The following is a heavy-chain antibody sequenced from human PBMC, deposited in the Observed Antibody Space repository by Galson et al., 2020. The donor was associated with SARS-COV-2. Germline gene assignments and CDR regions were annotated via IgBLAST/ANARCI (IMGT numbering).Heavy chain of an antibody. V-gene: IGHV4-59*01. CDR1: DAPMSSYY. D-gene: IGHD4-17*01. CDR3: AIDPAPLYGDGYYCGRDV. Sequence: ETSETLSLTCRLSDAPMSSYYWSWIRQPPGKGLEWIGYISYRGTTRYNPSLRSRVTISVDLSKNQLSLKVTSVTASDTAVYYWAIDPAPLYGDGYYCGRDVWGRGTTGTVPS. CDR2: ISYRGTT. J-gene: IGHJ6*02.